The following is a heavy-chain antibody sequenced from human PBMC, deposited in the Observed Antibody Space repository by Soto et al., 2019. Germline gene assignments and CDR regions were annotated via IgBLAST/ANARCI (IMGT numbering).Heavy chain of an antibody. D-gene: IGHD6-19*01. CDR3: ARVSSGWYYWFDP. J-gene: IGHJ5*02. CDR1: GYTFTSYG. Sequence: ASVKVSCKASGYTFTSYGISWVRQAPGQGLEWMGWISTNNGNTNYAQKLQGRVTMTTDTSTSTAYMELRSLRSDDTVVYYCARVSSGWYYWFDPWGQGTLVTVSS. CDR2: ISTNNGNT. V-gene: IGHV1-18*01.